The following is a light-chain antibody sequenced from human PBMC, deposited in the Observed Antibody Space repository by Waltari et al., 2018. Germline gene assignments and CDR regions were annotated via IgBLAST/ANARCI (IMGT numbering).Light chain of an antibody. Sequence: DIQMTQSPSTLSASVGDRVTITCRASQSISTWLAWYHQRPVEAPNLLIYKASSLEGGVPSRFSRSGSGTEFTLTISSLQPDDFATYYCHQYHIYPGTFGQGTKVEIK. J-gene: IGKJ1*01. V-gene: IGKV1-5*03. CDR2: KAS. CDR1: QSISTW. CDR3: HQYHIYPGT.